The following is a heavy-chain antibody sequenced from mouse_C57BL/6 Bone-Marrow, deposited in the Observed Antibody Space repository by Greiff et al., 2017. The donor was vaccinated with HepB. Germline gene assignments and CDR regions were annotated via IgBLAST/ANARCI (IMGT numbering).Heavy chain of an antibody. CDR3: VRPIYYDYDGWFAY. V-gene: IGHV10-1*01. CDR1: GFSFNTYA. Sequence: EVMLVESGGGLVQPKGSLKLSCAASGFSFNTYAMNWVRQAPGKGLEWVARIRSKSNNYATYYADSVKDRFTISRDDSESMLYLQMNNLKTEDTAMYYCVRPIYYDYDGWFAYWGQGTLVTVSA. CDR2: IRSKSNNYAT. J-gene: IGHJ3*01. D-gene: IGHD2-4*01.